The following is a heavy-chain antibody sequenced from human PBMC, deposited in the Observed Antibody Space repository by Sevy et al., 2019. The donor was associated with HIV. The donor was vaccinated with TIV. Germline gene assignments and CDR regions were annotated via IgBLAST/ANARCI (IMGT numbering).Heavy chain of an antibody. J-gene: IGHJ6*02. CDR3: ARILLGSSGLDV. Sequence: ASVKVSCKAYGSTFSVSYIHWVRQAPGQGLEWMGWISPDSDDTKYIQKFQGRVTLTRDRSISTAYLELNSLTYDDAAVYYCARILLGSSGLDVWGQGTTVTVSS. CDR1: GSTFSVSY. CDR2: ISPDSDDT. D-gene: IGHD3-10*01. V-gene: IGHV1-2*02.